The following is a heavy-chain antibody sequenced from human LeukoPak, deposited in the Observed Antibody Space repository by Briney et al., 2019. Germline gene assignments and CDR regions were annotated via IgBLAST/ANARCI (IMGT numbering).Heavy chain of an antibody. V-gene: IGHV1-69*05. CDR1: GGTFISYA. D-gene: IGHD1-26*01. J-gene: IGHJ4*02. Sequence: SVKVSCKASGGTFISYAISWVRQAPGQGLEWMGGIIPIFGTANYAQKFQGRVTITTDESTSTAYMELSSLRSEDTAVYYCAREGIVGATNLDYWGQGTLVTVSS. CDR2: IIPIFGTA. CDR3: AREGIVGATNLDY.